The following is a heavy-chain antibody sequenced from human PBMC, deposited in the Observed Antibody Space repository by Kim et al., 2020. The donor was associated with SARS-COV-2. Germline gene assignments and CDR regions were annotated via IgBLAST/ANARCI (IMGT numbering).Heavy chain of an antibody. J-gene: IGHJ5*02. Sequence: NPSLKCRVTISVDTSKNQFSLKLTSVTAADTAVYYCARILSSSSLRGWFDPWGQGTLVTVSS. V-gene: IGHV4-39*01. CDR3: ARILSSSSLRGWFDP. D-gene: IGHD6-6*01.